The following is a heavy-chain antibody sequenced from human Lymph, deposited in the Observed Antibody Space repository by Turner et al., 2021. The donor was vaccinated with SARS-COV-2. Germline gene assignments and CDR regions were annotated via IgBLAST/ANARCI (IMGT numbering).Heavy chain of an antibody. Sequence: QVQRVQSVAEVEKPGASVKGSCKSSGYAFTGSYMHWVRQAPGQGLEWMGWINPNSGGTNYTHKFQGRVTMTRDTSISAAYMELSRLRSDDTAVYYCARDDERYNDFWSGYSGGYGMDVWGQGTTVTVSS. CDR2: INPNSGGT. V-gene: IGHV1-2*07. D-gene: IGHD3-3*01. CDR3: ARDDERYNDFWSGYSGGYGMDV. J-gene: IGHJ6*02. CDR1: GYAFTGSY.